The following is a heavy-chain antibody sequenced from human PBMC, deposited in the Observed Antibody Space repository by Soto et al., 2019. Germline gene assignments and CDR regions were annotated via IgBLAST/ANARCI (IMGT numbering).Heavy chain of an antibody. Sequence: ASVKVSCKTSGYTFTRHGINWVRQAPGQGLEWMGWINPYNGNTKYAQKVQGRVTMTTDTSTSTAYMELRSLRSDDTAVYYCARGPTSSRVDYWGQGTLVT. J-gene: IGHJ4*02. CDR1: GYTFTRHG. V-gene: IGHV1-18*01. CDR3: ARGPTSSRVDY. CDR2: INPYNGNT. D-gene: IGHD6-13*01.